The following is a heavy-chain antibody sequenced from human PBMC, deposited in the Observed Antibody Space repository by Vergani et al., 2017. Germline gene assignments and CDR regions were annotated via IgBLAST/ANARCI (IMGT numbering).Heavy chain of an antibody. CDR1: GFTFSSHA. CDR3: AKGRGTVMVDN. Sequence: EVQLLQSEGAVVQPGGSLRLSCVASGFTFSSHAMSWVRQGHGQGLEWVSLISWDGVSTNYADSVRGRFTISRDNNKNSLYLHMNNLRPEDTAFYYCAKGRGTVMVDNWGQGTLVTVSS. J-gene: IGHJ4*02. CDR2: ISWDGVST. V-gene: IGHV3-43*01. D-gene: IGHD2-8*01.